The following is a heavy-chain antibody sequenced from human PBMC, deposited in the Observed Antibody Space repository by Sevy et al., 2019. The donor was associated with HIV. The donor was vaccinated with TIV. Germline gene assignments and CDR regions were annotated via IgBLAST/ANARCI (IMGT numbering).Heavy chain of an antibody. D-gene: IGHD3-22*01. J-gene: IGHJ6*02. Sequence: GGSLRLSCAASGFTFSNFAMHWVRQAPGKGLEWVAVISYDGSNKYYADSFKGRFTISRENSKNMMFLQMDSLRPEDTAVYYFANGFRSDSSDYYYSDDYYHGMDVWGQGTTVTVSS. V-gene: IGHV3-30-3*01. CDR1: GFTFSNFA. CDR2: ISYDGSNK. CDR3: ANGFRSDSSDYYYSDDYYHGMDV.